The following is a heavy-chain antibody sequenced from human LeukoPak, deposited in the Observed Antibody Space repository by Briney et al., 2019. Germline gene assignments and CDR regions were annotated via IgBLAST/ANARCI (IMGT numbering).Heavy chain of an antibody. Sequence: GGSLRLSCAASGFTFSSYAMHWVRQAPGKGLXXXAVISYDGSNKYYADSVKGRFTISRDNSKNTLYLQMNSLRAEDTAVYYCVRGIRYFDWLPRVLDYWGQGTLVTVSS. CDR3: VRGIRYFDWLPRVLDY. V-gene: IGHV3-30*04. J-gene: IGHJ4*02. CDR2: ISYDGSNK. CDR1: GFTFSSYA. D-gene: IGHD3-9*01.